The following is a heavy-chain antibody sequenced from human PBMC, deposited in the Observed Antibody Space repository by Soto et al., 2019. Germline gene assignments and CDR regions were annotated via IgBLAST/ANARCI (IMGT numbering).Heavy chain of an antibody. CDR1: GFTFSSYA. CDR2: ISGSGGST. CDR3: ANGRDDYGDYGLDY. Sequence: SLRLSCAASGFTFSSYAMSWVRQAPGKGLEWVSAISGSGGSTYYADSVKGRFAISRDNSKNTLYLQMNSLRAEDTAVYYCANGRDDYGDYGLDYWGQGTLVTVSS. V-gene: IGHV3-23*01. D-gene: IGHD4-17*01. J-gene: IGHJ4*02.